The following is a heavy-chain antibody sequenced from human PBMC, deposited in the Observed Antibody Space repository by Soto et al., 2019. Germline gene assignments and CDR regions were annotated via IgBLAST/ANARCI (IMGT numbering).Heavy chain of an antibody. J-gene: IGHJ4*02. D-gene: IGHD7-27*01. CDR2: ISSSSSYI. CDR1: GFTFSSYS. Sequence: GGSLRLSCAASGFTFSSYSMNWVRQAPGKGLEWVSSISSSSSYIYYADSVKGRFTISRDNAKNSLYLQMNSLRAEDTAVYYCARGLTGDGEGYYFDYWGQGTLVTVSS. V-gene: IGHV3-21*01. CDR3: ARGLTGDGEGYYFDY.